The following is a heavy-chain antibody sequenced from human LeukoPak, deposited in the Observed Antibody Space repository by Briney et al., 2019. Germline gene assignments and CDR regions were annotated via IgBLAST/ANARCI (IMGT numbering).Heavy chain of an antibody. D-gene: IGHD4-17*01. Sequence: SETLSLTCAVSGYSISSGYYWGWIRQPPGRGLEWIGSIYHSGSTYYNPSLKSRVTISVDTSKNQFSLKLSSVTAADTAVYYCARGGDYLYYYYMDVWGKGTTVTVSS. CDR3: ARGGDYLYYYYMDV. V-gene: IGHV4-38-2*01. J-gene: IGHJ6*03. CDR1: GYSISSGYY. CDR2: IYHSGST.